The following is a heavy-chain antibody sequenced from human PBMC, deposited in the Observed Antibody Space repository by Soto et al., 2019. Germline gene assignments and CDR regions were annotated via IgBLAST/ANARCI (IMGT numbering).Heavy chain of an antibody. V-gene: IGHV3-30*03. CDR2: ISYDGSNK. CDR3: AASSGYYPPGAFDI. D-gene: IGHD3-22*01. Sequence: QVQLVESGGGVVQPGRSLRLSCAASGFTFSSYGMHWVRQAPGKGLEWVAVISYDGSNKYYADSVKGRFTISRDNXXNTLYLQMNSLRAEDTAVYYCAASSGYYPPGAFDIWGQGTMVTVSS. J-gene: IGHJ3*02. CDR1: GFTFSSYG.